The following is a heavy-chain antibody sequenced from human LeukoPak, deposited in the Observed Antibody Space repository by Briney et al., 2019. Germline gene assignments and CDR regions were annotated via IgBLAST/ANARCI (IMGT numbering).Heavy chain of an antibody. J-gene: IGHJ4*02. CDR3: ARDHVWSSASYFDY. CDR1: GVSISSCSYY. D-gene: IGHD2-2*01. V-gene: IGHV4-39*07. Sequence: SETLSLTCTVSGVSISSCSYYWGWIRQPPGKGREWIGSNYYSGSTYYNPSLKSRVTISVDTSKNQFSLKLSSVTAADTAAYYCARDHVWSSASYFDYWGQGILVTVSS. CDR2: NYYSGST.